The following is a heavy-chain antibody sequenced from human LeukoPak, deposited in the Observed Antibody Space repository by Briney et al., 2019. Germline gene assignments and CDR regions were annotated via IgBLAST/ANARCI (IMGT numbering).Heavy chain of an antibody. CDR2: IYHSGST. V-gene: IGHV4-4*02. CDR3: ARVSSGATTVDY. J-gene: IGHJ4*02. Sequence: SETLSLTCAVSCGSISNSNWWSWVRQPPGKGLEWIGEIYHSGSTNYNPSLKSRVTISVDKSKNQFSLKLSSVTAADTAVYYCARVSSGATTVDYWGQGTLVTVSS. D-gene: IGHD1-26*01. CDR1: CGSISNSNW.